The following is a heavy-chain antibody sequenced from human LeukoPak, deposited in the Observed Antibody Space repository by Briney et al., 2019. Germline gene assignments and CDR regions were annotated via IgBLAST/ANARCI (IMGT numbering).Heavy chain of an antibody. CDR2: ISGSADTT. D-gene: IGHD6-13*01. Sequence: PGGSLRLSCAASGFTFSNYAMSWVRQAPGKGLEWVSAISGSADTTYYAHFLNGRFTISRDSSKNTLYLQMTSLRAEDTAVYYCAKDDSSWSSYSFDCWGQGTLVTVSS. CDR3: AKDDSSWSSYSFDC. J-gene: IGHJ4*02. V-gene: IGHV3-23*01. CDR1: GFTFSNYA.